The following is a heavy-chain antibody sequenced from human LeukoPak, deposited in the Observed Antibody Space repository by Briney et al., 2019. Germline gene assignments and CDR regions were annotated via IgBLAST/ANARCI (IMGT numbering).Heavy chain of an antibody. CDR3: AKRLYSWVDAFDI. D-gene: IGHD5-18*01. J-gene: IGHJ3*02. V-gene: IGHV3-23*01. CDR2: ISSSGGST. Sequence: GGSLRLSCAASGFTFSSYAMSWVRQAPGKGLEWVSAISSSGGSTYYADSVKGRFTISRDNSKNTLYLQMNSLRAEDTAVYYCAKRLYSWVDAFDIWGQGTMVTVSS. CDR1: GFTFSSYA.